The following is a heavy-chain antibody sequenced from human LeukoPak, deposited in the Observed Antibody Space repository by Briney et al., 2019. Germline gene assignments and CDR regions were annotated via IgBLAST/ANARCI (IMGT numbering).Heavy chain of an antibody. Sequence: RAGGSLRLSRAASGLTFSSYAMSWVRQAPGKGLEWVSAISGSGGSTYYADSVKGRFTISRDNSKNTLYLQMNSLRAEDTAVYYCAKEMYYDRAPGDYWGQGTLVTVSS. D-gene: IGHD3-22*01. CDR2: ISGSGGST. CDR3: AKEMYYDRAPGDY. V-gene: IGHV3-23*01. CDR1: GLTFSSYA. J-gene: IGHJ4*02.